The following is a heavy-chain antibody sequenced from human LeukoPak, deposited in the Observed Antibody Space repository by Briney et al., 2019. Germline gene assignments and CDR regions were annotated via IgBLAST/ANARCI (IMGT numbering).Heavy chain of an antibody. CDR3: ATTSGTSPIDS. V-gene: IGHV4-59*01. CDR2: IHYSRGT. J-gene: IGHJ4*02. Sequence: SETLSLTCTVSGGSISSYYWTWLRQPPGKGLEWIGYIHYSRGTNYNPSLESRVTISLDTSNNQFSLRLSSVTTADTAVYFCATTSGTSPIDSWGQGTLVTVSS. CDR1: GGSISSYY.